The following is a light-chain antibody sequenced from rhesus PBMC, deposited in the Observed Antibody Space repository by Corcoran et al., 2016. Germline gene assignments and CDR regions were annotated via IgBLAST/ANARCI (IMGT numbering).Light chain of an antibody. CDR3: CSYTTNSTDV. CDR1: SSDVGGYNY. J-gene: IGLJ6*01. V-gene: IGLV2S7*01. CDR2: DVS. Sequence: QAAPTQPPSVSGSPGQSVTISCTGTSSDVGGYNYVSWYQQHPGKAPKLMIYDVSKRPSGVSDRFSGSKSGNTASLTISGLQAEDEADYYCCSYTTNSTDVFGSGTKLTVL.